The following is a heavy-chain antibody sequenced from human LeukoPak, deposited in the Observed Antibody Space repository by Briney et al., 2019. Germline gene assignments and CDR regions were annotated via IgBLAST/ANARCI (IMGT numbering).Heavy chain of an antibody. Sequence: SETLSLTCTVSGYSISSGYYWGWIRQPPGKGLEWIGEINHSGSTNYNPSLKSRVTISVDTSKNQFSLKLSSVTAADTAVYYCARHPDYSNYVGPGYWGQGTLVTVSS. CDR2: INHSGST. CDR1: GYSISSGYY. V-gene: IGHV4-38-2*02. D-gene: IGHD4-11*01. CDR3: ARHPDYSNYVGPGY. J-gene: IGHJ4*02.